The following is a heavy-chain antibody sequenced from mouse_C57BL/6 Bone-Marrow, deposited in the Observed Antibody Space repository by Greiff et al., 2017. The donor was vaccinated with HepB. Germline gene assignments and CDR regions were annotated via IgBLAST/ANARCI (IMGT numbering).Heavy chain of an antibody. CDR2: IDPETGGT. V-gene: IGHV1-15*01. CDR1: GYTFTDYE. Sequence: QVQLQQSGAELVRPGASVTLSCKASGYTFTDYEMHWVKQTPVHGLEWIGAIDPETGGTAYNQKFKGKAILTADKSSSTAYMELRSLTSEDSAVYYCTRREGITTANWYFDVWGTGTTVTVSS. D-gene: IGHD1-2*01. CDR3: TRREGITTANWYFDV. J-gene: IGHJ1*03.